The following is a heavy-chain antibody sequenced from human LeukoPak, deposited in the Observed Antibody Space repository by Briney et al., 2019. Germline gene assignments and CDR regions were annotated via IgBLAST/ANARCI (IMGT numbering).Heavy chain of an antibody. CDR1: GDSISSGDYY. CDR3: ARGPYPYDSSGAFDI. CDR2: ISSSGST. J-gene: IGHJ3*02. D-gene: IGHD3-22*01. Sequence: SETLSLTCTVSGDSISSGDYYWSWIRQPAGKGLEWIGRISSSGSTNYSPSLKSRVTISVDTSKNQFSLKLSSVTAADTAVYFCARGPYPYDSSGAFDIWGQGTMVTVSS. V-gene: IGHV4-61*02.